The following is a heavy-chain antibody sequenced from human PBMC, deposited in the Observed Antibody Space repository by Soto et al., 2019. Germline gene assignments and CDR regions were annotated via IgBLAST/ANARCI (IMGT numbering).Heavy chain of an antibody. Sequence: PGGSLRLSCAGSGFIFEDFTMHWVRLVPGKGLQWVSYINWDGRIAMYADSVKGRFTISRDNTNNHLYLQMNSLRSDDTALYYCAKDEGAAVESPGDWGHGTLVTVS. D-gene: IGHD6-13*01. J-gene: IGHJ4*01. CDR2: INWDGRIA. CDR1: GFIFEDFT. V-gene: IGHV3-43*01. CDR3: AKDEGAAVESPGD.